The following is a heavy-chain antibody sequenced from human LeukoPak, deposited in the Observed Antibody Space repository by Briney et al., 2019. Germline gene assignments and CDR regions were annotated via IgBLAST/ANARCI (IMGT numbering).Heavy chain of an antibody. D-gene: IGHD4-11*01. Sequence: GGSLTLSSVASQFTFIHYGMHGVRQAPGRGLEWVAVIWSDGTNQYYADSVKGRFTISRDDSQNTVYLQMNSLRAEDTAVYFCAKDAQRGFDYSNSLEYWGQGTLVTVSS. V-gene: IGHV3-33*06. CDR1: QFTFIHYG. J-gene: IGHJ4*02. CDR2: IWSDGTNQ. CDR3: AKDAQRGFDYSNSLEY.